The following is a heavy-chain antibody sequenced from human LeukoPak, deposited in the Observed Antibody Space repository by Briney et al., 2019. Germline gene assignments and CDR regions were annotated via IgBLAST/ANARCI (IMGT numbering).Heavy chain of an antibody. D-gene: IGHD5-18*01. CDR2: INPASGGT. J-gene: IGHJ3*02. Sequence: ASMKVSCKASGYTFTAYYIHWVRQAPGQGLEWMGCINPASGGTSYAQKFQGRVTMTSDTSISTAYMELSRLRSDDTAVYFCARAGGGYSSGWGAFDIWGQGTMVTVSS. V-gene: IGHV1-2*02. CDR1: GYTFTAYY. CDR3: ARAGGGYSSGWGAFDI.